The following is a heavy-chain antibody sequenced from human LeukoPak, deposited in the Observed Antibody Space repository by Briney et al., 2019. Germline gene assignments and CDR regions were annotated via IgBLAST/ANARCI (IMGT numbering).Heavy chain of an antibody. V-gene: IGHV4-38-2*02. Sequence: SEALSLTCTVSGYSIISGYYWGWIRQPPGRGLGWIGSIDHSGSTYYTPSLKSRVTISVDTSKNKFSLKLSSGPAADTAGYYCARINEDGDPRDYWGQGTLVTVSS. D-gene: IGHD4-17*01. CDR2: IDHSGST. J-gene: IGHJ4*02. CDR3: ARINEDGDPRDY. CDR1: GYSIISGYY.